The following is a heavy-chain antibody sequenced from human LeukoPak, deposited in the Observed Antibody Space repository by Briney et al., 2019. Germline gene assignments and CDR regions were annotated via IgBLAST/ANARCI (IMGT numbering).Heavy chain of an antibody. D-gene: IGHD6-19*01. CDR3: AGSIAVAGTIDY. J-gene: IGHJ4*02. CDR1: GFTFSSYG. V-gene: IGHV3-33*01. CDR2: IWYDGSNK. Sequence: GRSLRLPCAASGFTFSSYGMHWVRQAPGKGLEWVAVIWYDGSNKYYADSVKGRFTISRDNSKNTLYLQMNSLRAEDTAVYYCAGSIAVAGTIDYWGQGTLVTVSS.